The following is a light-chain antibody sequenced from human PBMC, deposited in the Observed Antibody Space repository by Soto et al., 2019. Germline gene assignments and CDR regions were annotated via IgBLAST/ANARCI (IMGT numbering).Light chain of an antibody. CDR2: DVS. CDR3: SSYSGSSPIVV. CDR1: SSDVGGYNL. Sequence: SALTQPASVSGSPGQSIAISCTGTSSDVGGYNLVSWYQQHPGKAPKLMIYDVSHRPSGISDRFSGSKSGNTASLTISGLQAEDEADYYCSSYSGSSPIVVFGGGTKLTVL. V-gene: IGLV2-14*03. J-gene: IGLJ2*01.